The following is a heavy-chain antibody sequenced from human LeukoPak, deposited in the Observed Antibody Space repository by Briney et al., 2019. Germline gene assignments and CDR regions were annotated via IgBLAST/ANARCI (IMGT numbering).Heavy chain of an antibody. CDR1: DFAFSNYE. CDR3: ARVSPYGFNALDV. D-gene: IGHD3/OR15-3a*01. V-gene: IGHV3-48*03. CDR2: MNIAGSTK. Sequence: GGPLRLSCVASDFAFSNYEMNWVRQAPGKGLEWISYMNIAGSTKYYADSVKGRFTVSRDNAKNSLYLHIDSLRVEDTAVYYCARVSPYGFNALDVWGQGTLVSVSS. J-gene: IGHJ3*01.